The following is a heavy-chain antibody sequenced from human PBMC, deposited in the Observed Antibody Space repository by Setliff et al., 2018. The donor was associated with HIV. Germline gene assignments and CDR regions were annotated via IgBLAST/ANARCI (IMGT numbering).Heavy chain of an antibody. CDR3: ARHRHTAAGTLDAFDI. V-gene: IGHV5-51*01. Sequence: PVESLQISCKGSGYSFTSNWIGWVRQMPGKGLEWMGIIHPVDSDTRYSPSFQGQVTISADKSISTAHLQWSTLKASDTAIYYCARHRHTAAGTLDAFDIWGQGTVVTVSS. CDR1: GYSFTSNW. J-gene: IGHJ3*02. CDR2: IHPVDSDT. D-gene: IGHD6-13*01.